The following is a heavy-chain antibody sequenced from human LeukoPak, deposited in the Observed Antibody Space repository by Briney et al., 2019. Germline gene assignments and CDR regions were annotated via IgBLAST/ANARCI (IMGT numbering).Heavy chain of an antibody. V-gene: IGHV3-30*18. CDR3: GKDCAFELGLFDY. CDR2: ISNNGSNK. Sequence: PARSLRLSCAASGLTFSNYCMHWVRQPPGKGLEWVAIISNNGSNKYYADSVQGQFTNTKDNSKSTLEVQMHGLRAEGRALYYCGKDCAFELGLFDYWGQGTRVTVSS. CDR1: GLTFSNYC. J-gene: IGHJ4*02. D-gene: IGHD1-26*01.